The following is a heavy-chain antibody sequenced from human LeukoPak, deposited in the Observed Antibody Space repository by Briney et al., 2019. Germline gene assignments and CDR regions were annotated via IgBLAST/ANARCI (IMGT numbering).Heavy chain of an antibody. V-gene: IGHV2-5*05. CDR2: IYWDDDK. CDR3: AHGTTSSPVDY. J-gene: IGHJ4*02. D-gene: IGHD1-1*01. CDR1: GFSLSTSGVG. Sequence: SGPTLVKPTQTLTLTCTFSGFSLSTSGVGVGWIRQPPGQALEWLAPIYWDDDKRYGPSLKSRLTITKDTSKNLVVLTMTNMDPVDTATYYCAHGTTSSPVDYWGQGTLVTVSS.